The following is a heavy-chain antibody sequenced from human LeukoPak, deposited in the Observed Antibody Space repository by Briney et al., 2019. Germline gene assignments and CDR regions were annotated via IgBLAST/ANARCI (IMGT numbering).Heavy chain of an antibody. V-gene: IGHV3-21*01. Sequence: GGSLRLSCAASGFTFSSYAMNWVRQAPGKGLEWVSSISSSSSCIYYADSVKGRFTISRDNAKNSLYLQMNSLSAEDTAVYYCARSGVVVDALERGVANWFDPWGQGTLVTVSS. CDR3: ARSGVVVDALERGVANWFDP. CDR2: ISSSSSCI. J-gene: IGHJ5*02. CDR1: GFTFSSYA. D-gene: IGHD2-15*01.